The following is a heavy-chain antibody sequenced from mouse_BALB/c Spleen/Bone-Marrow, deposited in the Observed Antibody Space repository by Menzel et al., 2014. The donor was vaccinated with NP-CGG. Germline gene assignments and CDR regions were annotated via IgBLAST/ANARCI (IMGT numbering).Heavy chain of an antibody. J-gene: IGHJ3*01. CDR3: AREGGNFPWFAY. Sequence: VQLQQSGAELVRPGVSVKISCKGSGYTVTDYAMHWVKQSHAKSLEWIGVISTYYGDASYNQKFKGKATMTVDKSSSTAYMELARLTSEDSAIYYCAREGGNFPWFAYWGQGTLVTVSA. D-gene: IGHD2-1*01. CDR1: GYTVTDYA. V-gene: IGHV1S137*01. CDR2: ISTYYGDA.